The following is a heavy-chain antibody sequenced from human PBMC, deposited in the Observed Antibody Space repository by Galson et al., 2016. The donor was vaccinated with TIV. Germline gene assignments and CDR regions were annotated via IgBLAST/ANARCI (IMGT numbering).Heavy chain of an antibody. Sequence: SLRLSCAASGFTFGSYGMHWVRQAPGKGLEWVAVMWFDGSDIYYADSVKGRFTISRDSSKNTLYLQMNSLRGEDTAVYYCARARYSNGWFTDFWGQGTLVTVSS. CDR2: MWFDGSDI. D-gene: IGHD6-19*01. CDR3: ARARYSNGWFTDF. V-gene: IGHV3-33*01. J-gene: IGHJ4*02. CDR1: GFTFGSYG.